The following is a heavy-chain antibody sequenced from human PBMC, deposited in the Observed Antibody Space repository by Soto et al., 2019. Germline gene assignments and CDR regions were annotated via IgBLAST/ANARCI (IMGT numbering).Heavy chain of an antibody. D-gene: IGHD6-13*01. CDR3: ARDSSYSSSWYVANWFDP. CDR2: ISAYNGST. V-gene: IGHV1-18*01. CDR1: GYTFTSYG. J-gene: IGHJ5*02. Sequence: GASVKVSCKSSGYTFTSYGISWVRQAPGQGLEWMGWISAYNGSTNYAQKLQGRVTMTTDTSTSTAYMELRSLRSDDTAVYYCARDSSYSSSWYVANWFDPWGQGTLVTVSS.